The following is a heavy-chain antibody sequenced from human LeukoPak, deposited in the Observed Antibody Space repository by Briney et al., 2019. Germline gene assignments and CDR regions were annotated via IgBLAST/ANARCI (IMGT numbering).Heavy chain of an antibody. CDR3: AGGGVVAFYI. CDR2: MKQDGSER. J-gene: IGHJ3*02. V-gene: IGHV3-7*04. CDR1: GFTFSSYW. Sequence: GGSLRLSCAASGFTFSSYWLNWVRQAPGKGLEWVANMKQDGSERYYVDSVKGRFTISRDNAKNSLYLQINNVRDEDTAVYHGAGGGVVAFYIWGQVTMVTVSS. D-gene: IGHD3-10*01.